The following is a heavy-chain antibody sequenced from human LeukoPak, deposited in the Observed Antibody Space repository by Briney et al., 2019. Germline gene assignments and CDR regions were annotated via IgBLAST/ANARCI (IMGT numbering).Heavy chain of an antibody. V-gene: IGHV4-34*01. D-gene: IGHD3-10*01. CDR1: GGSFSGYY. J-gene: IGHJ5*02. CDR2: INHSGST. CDR3: ARRPYYYGSGSHTSWFDP. Sequence: TSETLSLTCAVYGGSFSGYYWSWIRQPPGKGLEWIGEINHSGSTNYNPSLKSRVTISVDTSKNQFSLKLSSVTAADTAVYYCARRPYYYGSGSHTSWFDPWGQGTLVTVSS.